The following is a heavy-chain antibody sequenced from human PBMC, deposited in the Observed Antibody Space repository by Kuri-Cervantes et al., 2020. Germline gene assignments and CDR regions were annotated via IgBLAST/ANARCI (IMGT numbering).Heavy chain of an antibody. J-gene: IGHJ1*01. CDR3: ARVNYVVVITSAVYFQH. CDR1: GFSFSDYN. D-gene: IGHD3-22*01. V-gene: IGHV3-21*04. CDR2: ISGGSSFI. Sequence: GESLKISCAASGFSFSDYNMNWVRQAPGRGLEWVSSISGGSSFIDYADSVKGRFTVSRDNAKESLYLQMNSLRAEDTAVYYCARVNYVVVITSAVYFQHWGQGTLVTVSS.